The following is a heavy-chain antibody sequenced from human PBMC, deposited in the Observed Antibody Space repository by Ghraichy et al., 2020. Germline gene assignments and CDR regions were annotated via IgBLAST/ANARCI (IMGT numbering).Heavy chain of an antibody. D-gene: IGHD6-19*01. Sequence: GGSLRLSCATSGFTFDDYAMHWVRQAPGKGLEWVSGISWNSGSIGYADSVKGRFTISRDNAKNSLYLQMNSLRAEDTALYYCAKAGIAVARTSEFDYWGQGTLVTVSS. CDR3: AKAGIAVARTSEFDY. CDR1: GFTFDDYA. V-gene: IGHV3-9*01. CDR2: ISWNSGSI. J-gene: IGHJ4*02.